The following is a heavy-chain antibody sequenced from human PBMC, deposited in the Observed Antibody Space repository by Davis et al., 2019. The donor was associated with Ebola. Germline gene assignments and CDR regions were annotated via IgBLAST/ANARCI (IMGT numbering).Heavy chain of an antibody. CDR1: GYSISSGYY. V-gene: IGHV4-38-2*02. CDR3: ARDAGIGSTSCQFDY. Sequence: PAGSLTLSCTVSGYSISSGYYWGWIRQPPGKGLEWIGSIYHSGSTYYNPSLKSRVTISVDTSKNQFSLKLSSVTAADTAVYYCARDAGIGSTSCQFDYWGQGTLVTVSS. CDR2: IYHSGST. J-gene: IGHJ4*02. D-gene: IGHD2-2*01.